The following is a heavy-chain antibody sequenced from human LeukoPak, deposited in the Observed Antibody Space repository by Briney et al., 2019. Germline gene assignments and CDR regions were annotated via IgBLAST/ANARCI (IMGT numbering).Heavy chain of an antibody. CDR1: GGTFSSYA. CDR3: ARDHRGRFLEWPYFDY. J-gene: IGHJ4*02. CDR2: IIPIFGTA. V-gene: IGHV1-69*06. Sequence: SVKVSCKASGGTFSSYAISWVRQVPGQGLEWMGGIIPIFGTANYAQKFQGRVTITADKSTSTAYMELSSLRSEDTAVYYCARDHRGRFLEWPYFDYWGQGTLVTVSS. D-gene: IGHD3-3*01.